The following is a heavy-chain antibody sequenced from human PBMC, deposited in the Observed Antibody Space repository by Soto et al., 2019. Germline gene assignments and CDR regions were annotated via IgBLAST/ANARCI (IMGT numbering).Heavy chain of an antibody. Sequence: SETLSLTCTVSGGSISSSSYYWGWIRQPPGKGLEWIGSIYYSGSTYYNPSLKSRVTISVDTSKNQFSLKLSSVTAADTAVYYCARPYSSGNYYYGMDVWGQGTTVTVS. V-gene: IGHV4-39*01. J-gene: IGHJ6*02. CDR3: ARPYSSGNYYYGMDV. CDR2: IYYSGST. CDR1: GGSISSSSYY. D-gene: IGHD6-19*01.